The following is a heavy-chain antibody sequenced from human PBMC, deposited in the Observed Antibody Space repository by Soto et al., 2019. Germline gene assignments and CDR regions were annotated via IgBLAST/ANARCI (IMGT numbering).Heavy chain of an antibody. J-gene: IGHJ5*02. CDR1: GFTFSSYG. CDR2: IWYDGSNK. CDR3: ARDEGLLWFGEPTGWFDT. D-gene: IGHD3-10*01. V-gene: IGHV3-33*01. Sequence: QVQLVESGGGVVQPGRSLRLSCAASGFTFSSYGMHWVRQAPGKGLEWVAVIWYDGSNKYYADSVKGRFTISRDNSKNTMYLKMNSLRAEDTAVYYCARDEGLLWFGEPTGWFDTWGQGTLVTVSS.